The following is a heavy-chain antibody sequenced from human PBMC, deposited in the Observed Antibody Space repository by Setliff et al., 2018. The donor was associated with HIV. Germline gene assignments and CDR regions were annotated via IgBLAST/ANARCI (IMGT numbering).Heavy chain of an antibody. CDR1: GGSISSYY. D-gene: IGHD3-10*01. V-gene: IGHV4-59*12. J-gene: IGHJ6*03. CDR3: ARDMMIRGVNNYYYYMDV. CDR2: IYSSGST. Sequence: SETLSLTCTVSGGSISSYYWSWIRQPPGKGLEWIGNIYSSGSTNYNPSLKSRLTMSVGTSNNQLSLRLSSVTAADTAVYYCARDMMIRGVNNYYYYMDVWGKGTTVTVSS.